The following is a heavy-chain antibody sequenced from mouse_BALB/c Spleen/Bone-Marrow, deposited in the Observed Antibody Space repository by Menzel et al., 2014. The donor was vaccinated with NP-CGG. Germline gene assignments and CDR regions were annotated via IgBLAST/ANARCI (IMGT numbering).Heavy chain of an antibody. Sequence: EVQLVESGGGLVKPGRSLCLSCAASGFTFSNYAVSWVRQTPEKGLEWVATFSSGGGYSYYPDTLKGRFTISRDNAKNILYLQMSSLRTEDTAMYYCTRQGDYRDAMDYWGQGTSVTVSS. V-gene: IGHV5-9-3*01. J-gene: IGHJ4*01. CDR1: GFTFSNYA. D-gene: IGHD2-12*01. CDR2: FSSGGGYS. CDR3: TRQGDYRDAMDY.